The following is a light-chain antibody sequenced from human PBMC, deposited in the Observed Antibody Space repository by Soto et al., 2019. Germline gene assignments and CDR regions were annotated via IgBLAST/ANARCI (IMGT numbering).Light chain of an antibody. J-gene: IGKJ5*01. Sequence: EIVMTQAPGTLSVSPGERATLSCRARQSVSVKVAGYQQKPGQAPRLRRYGVATRATGIPARFSGSDSGTEYTLTISSLEPGAYAVYYCQQRSNRPHITFGQGTRLEI. CDR2: GVA. V-gene: IGKV3-15*01. CDR3: QQRSNRPHIT. CDR1: QSVSVK.